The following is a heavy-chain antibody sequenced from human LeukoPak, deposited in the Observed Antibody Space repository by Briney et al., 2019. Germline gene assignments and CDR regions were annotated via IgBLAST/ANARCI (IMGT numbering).Heavy chain of an antibody. J-gene: IGHJ6*03. D-gene: IGHD6-25*01. CDR2: GSGGGT. CDR3: AKNRGAASHYYYHMNV. Sequence: GSGGGTYYAYSVKGRFTISKDNSKNTLYLQLNSLTVEDTALYYCAKNRGAASHYYYHMNVWGKGTTVTVSS. V-gene: IGHV3-23*01.